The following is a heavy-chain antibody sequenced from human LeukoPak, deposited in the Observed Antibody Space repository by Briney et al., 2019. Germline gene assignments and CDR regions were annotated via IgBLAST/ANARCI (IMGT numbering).Heavy chain of an antibody. V-gene: IGHV4-39*01. CDR2: IYYSGST. D-gene: IGHD3-10*01. CDR1: GGSITSSSYY. CDR3: ARRAGAFDP. Sequence: PSETLSLTCTVSGGSITSSSYYWGWIRQPPGKGLEWIGSIYYSGSTYYNPSLKSRVTISVDTSNNQFSLKLGSVTAADTAVYYCARRAGAFDPWGQGALVTVSS. J-gene: IGHJ5*02.